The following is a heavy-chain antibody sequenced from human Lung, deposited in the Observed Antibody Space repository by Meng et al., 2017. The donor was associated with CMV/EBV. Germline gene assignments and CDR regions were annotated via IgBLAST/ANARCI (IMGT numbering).Heavy chain of an antibody. V-gene: IGHV1-69*10. D-gene: IGHD3-3*01. J-gene: IGHJ6*02. CDR3: AGDGGTYDFRDRYYYGVDV. CDR2: IIRVVGKG. Sequence: SVKVSCKASGGSFSSYTISWVRQAPGQGLEWMGGIIRVVGKGDYAQKFKGRVTITVDKSTRTVYMELSSLRSEDTAVYYCAGDGGTYDFRDRYYYGVDVWGQGTTVTVSS. CDR1: GGSFSSYT.